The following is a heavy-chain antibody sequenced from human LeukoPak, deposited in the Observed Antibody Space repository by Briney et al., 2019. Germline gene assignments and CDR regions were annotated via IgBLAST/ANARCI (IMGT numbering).Heavy chain of an antibody. J-gene: IGHJ3*02. CDR2: ISSSSSYI. CDR3: ARGTVTTIWGAFDI. CDR1: GFTFSNAW. Sequence: PGGSLRLSCAASGFTFSNAWMTWVRQAPGKGLEWVSSISSSSSYIYYADSVKGRFTISRDNAKNSLYLQMNSLRAEDTAVYYCARGTVTTIWGAFDIWGQGTMVTVSS. V-gene: IGHV3-21*01. D-gene: IGHD4-17*01.